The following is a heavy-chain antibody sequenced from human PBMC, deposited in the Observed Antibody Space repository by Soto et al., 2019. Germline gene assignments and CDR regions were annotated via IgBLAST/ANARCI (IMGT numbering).Heavy chain of an antibody. Sequence: QVQLQQWGAGLLKPSETLSLTCAVYGGSFSGYYWSWIRQPPGKGLEWIGEINHSGSTNYNPSLKSRVTISVDTSKNQFSLKLSSVTAADTAVYYCARGEIVATIGFSYFDSWGQGTLVTVSS. CDR1: GGSFSGYY. J-gene: IGHJ4*02. CDR2: INHSGST. V-gene: IGHV4-34*01. CDR3: ARGEIVATIGFSYFDS. D-gene: IGHD5-12*01.